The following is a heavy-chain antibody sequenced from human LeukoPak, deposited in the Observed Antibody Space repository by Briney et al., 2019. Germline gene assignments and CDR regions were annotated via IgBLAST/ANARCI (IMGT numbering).Heavy chain of an antibody. CDR3: ARGGSYSSYFQH. CDR1: GGSFSGYY. J-gene: IGHJ1*01. CDR2: INHSGST. Sequence: KTSETLSLTCAVYGGSFSGYYWSWIRQPPGKGLEWVGEINHSGSTNYNPSLKSRVTISVDTSKNQFSLKLSSVTAADTAVYHCARGGSYSSYFQHWGQGTLVTVSS. D-gene: IGHD2-21*01. V-gene: IGHV4-34*01.